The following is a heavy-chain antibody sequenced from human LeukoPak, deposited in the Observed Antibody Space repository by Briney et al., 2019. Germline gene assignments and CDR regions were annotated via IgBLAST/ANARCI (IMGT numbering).Heavy chain of an antibody. CDR3: ARDTTNYFDY. CDR1: GFAVSSNY. J-gene: IGHJ4*02. CDR2: IYSGGST. Sequence: GGSLRLSCAASGFAVSSNYMSWVRQAPGKGLEWVSVIYSGGSTYYADSVKGRFTISRDNSKNTLYLQMNSLRAEDTAVYYCARDTTNYFDYWGQGTLVTVSS. V-gene: IGHV3-53*01. D-gene: IGHD1-26*01.